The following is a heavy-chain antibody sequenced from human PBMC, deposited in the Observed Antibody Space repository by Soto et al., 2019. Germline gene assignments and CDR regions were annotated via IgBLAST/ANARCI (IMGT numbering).Heavy chain of an antibody. Sequence: ASVKVSCKASGYTFTSYAMHWVRQAPGQRLGWMGWINAGNGNTKYSQKFQGRVTITRDTSASTAYMELSSLRSEDTAVYYCATSISTSRYYYYYGMDVWGQGTTVTVSS. J-gene: IGHJ6*02. CDR2: INAGNGNT. V-gene: IGHV1-3*01. CDR1: GYTFTSYA. D-gene: IGHD2-2*01. CDR3: ATSISTSRYYYYYGMDV.